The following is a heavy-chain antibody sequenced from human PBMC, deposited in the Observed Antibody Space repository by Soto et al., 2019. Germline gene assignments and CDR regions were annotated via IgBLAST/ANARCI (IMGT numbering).Heavy chain of an antibody. CDR2: IYYSGST. CDR1: GGSISSYY. D-gene: IGHD3-22*01. V-gene: IGHV4-59*12. CDR3: AREERDYYDSSGYYRGDWFDP. J-gene: IGHJ5*02. Sequence: SETLSLTCTVSGGSISSYYWSWIRQPPGKGLEWIGYIYYSGSTNYNPSLKSRVTISVDTSKNQFSLKLSSVTAADTAVYYCAREERDYYDSSGYYRGDWFDPWGQGTLVTVSS.